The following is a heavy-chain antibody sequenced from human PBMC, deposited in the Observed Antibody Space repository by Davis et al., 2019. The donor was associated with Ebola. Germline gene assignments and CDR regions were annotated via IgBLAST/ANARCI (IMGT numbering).Heavy chain of an antibody. CDR2: ISSSSSYI. Sequence: GESLKISCAASGFTFSSYSMNWVRQAPGKGLEWVSSISSSSSYIYYADSVKGRFTISRDNAKNSLYLQMNSLRAEDTAVYYCGSSSGWYYFDYWGQGTLVTVSS. D-gene: IGHD6-19*01. CDR1: GFTFSSYS. CDR3: GSSSGWYYFDY. J-gene: IGHJ4*02. V-gene: IGHV3-21*01.